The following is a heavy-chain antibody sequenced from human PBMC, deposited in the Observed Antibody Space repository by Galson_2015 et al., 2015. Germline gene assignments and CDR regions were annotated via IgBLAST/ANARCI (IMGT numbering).Heavy chain of an antibody. J-gene: IGHJ6*02. D-gene: IGHD1-14*01. Sequence: SLRLSCAASGFTFSSYAMHWVRQAPGKGLEWVAVISYDGSNKYYADSVEGRFTISRDNSKNTLYLQMNSLRAEDTAVYYCARDSERPPSPAGNSYGMDVWGQGTTVTVSS. CDR3: ARDSERPPSPAGNSYGMDV. V-gene: IGHV3-30-3*01. CDR1: GFTFSSYA. CDR2: ISYDGSNK.